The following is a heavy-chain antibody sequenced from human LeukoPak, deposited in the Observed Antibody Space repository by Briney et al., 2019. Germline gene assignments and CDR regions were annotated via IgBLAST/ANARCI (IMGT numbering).Heavy chain of an antibody. D-gene: IGHD6-19*01. CDR3: ARTSSSGLVGGYYFDY. V-gene: IGHV4-38-2*02. J-gene: IGHJ4*02. CDR1: GYLISSGYY. Sequence: SEALSLTCTGSGYLISSGYYWGWIRQPPGKGLQWIGSIHHSGSTYYNPSLKSRVTISVDTSKNQFSLKLSSVTAADTAVYYCARTSSSGLVGGYYFDYWGQGTLVTVS. CDR2: IHHSGST.